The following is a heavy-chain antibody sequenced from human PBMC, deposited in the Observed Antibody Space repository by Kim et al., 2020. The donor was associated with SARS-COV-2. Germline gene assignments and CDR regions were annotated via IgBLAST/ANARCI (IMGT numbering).Heavy chain of an antibody. D-gene: IGHD6-6*01. CDR2: ISYDGSNK. J-gene: IGHJ6*02. V-gene: IGHV3-30-3*01. Sequence: GGSLRLSCAASGFTFSSYAMHWVRQAPGKGLEWVAVISYDGSNKYYADSVKGRFTISRDNSKNTLYLQMNSLRAEDTAVYYCACHYIAARRRGYYGMDVWGQGTTVTVSS. CDR1: GFTFSSYA. CDR3: ACHYIAARRRGYYGMDV.